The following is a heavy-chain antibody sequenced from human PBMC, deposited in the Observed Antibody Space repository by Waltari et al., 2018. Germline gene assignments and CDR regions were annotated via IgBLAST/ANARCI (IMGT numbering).Heavy chain of an antibody. CDR2: VKSDGTSP. CDR3: TTNPPGY. Sequence: EVQLVESGGGLVRSGGCLRLSCAASGRDYWMDWVRQAPGKGLMWVSRVKSDGTSPTYADSVKGRFTVSRDSAKNMLYLQMNSLRAEDTAVYYCTTNPPGYWGQGTLVTVSS. CDR1: GRDYW. J-gene: IGHJ4*02. V-gene: IGHV3-74*01.